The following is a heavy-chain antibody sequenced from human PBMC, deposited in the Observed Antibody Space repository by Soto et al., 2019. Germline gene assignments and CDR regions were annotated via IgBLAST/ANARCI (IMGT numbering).Heavy chain of an antibody. J-gene: IGHJ3*02. CDR1: GFTFSSYA. CDR3: ARDTTTLLLFGKDAFDI. Sequence: GGSLRLSCAASGFTFSSYAMHWVRQAPGKGLEWVAVISYDGSNKYYADSVKGRFTISRDNSKNTLYLQMNSLRAEDTAVYYCARDTTTLLLFGKDAFDIWGQGTMVTVSS. V-gene: IGHV3-30-3*01. D-gene: IGHD2-15*01. CDR2: ISYDGSNK.